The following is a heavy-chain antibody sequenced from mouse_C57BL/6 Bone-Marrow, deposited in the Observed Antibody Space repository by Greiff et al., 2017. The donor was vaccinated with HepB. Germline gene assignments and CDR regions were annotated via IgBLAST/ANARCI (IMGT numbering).Heavy chain of an antibody. CDR3: ASYEVTTGYYFDY. V-gene: IGHV1-72*01. CDR1: GYTFTSYW. J-gene: IGHJ2*01. Sequence: VQLQESGAELVKPGASVKLSCKASGYTFTSYWMHWVKQRPGRGLEWIGRIDPNSGGTKYNEKFKSKATLTVDKPSSTAYMQLSSLTSEDSAVYYCASYEVTTGYYFDYWGQGTTLTVSS. CDR2: IDPNSGGT. D-gene: IGHD1-1*01.